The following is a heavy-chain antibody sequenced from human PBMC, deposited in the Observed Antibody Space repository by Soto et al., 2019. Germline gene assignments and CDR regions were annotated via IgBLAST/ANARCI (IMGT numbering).Heavy chain of an antibody. V-gene: IGHV3-7*05. CDR1: GFTFSSYW. Sequence: GGSLRLSCAASGFTFSSYWMSWVRQAPGKGLEWVANIKQDGSEKYYVDSVKGRFTISRDNAKNSLYLQMNSLRAEDTAVYYCARDRTGTAFNYYYGMDVWGQGTTVTVSS. J-gene: IGHJ6*02. CDR3: ARDRTGTAFNYYYGMDV. CDR2: IKQDGSEK. D-gene: IGHD1-1*01.